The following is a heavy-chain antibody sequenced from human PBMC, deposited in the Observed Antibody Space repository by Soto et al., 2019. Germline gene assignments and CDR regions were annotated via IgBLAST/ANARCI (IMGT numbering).Heavy chain of an antibody. Sequence: GGSLSLSSGASGFTFSSYVMHWVRQAPGKGLEWVAVIWYDGSNKYYADSVKGRFTISRDNSKNTLYLQMNSLRAEDTAVYYCARAHGSWYLDYWGQGTLVTVSS. CDR2: IWYDGSNK. D-gene: IGHD6-13*01. V-gene: IGHV3-33*01. J-gene: IGHJ4*02. CDR1: GFTFSSYV. CDR3: ARAHGSWYLDY.